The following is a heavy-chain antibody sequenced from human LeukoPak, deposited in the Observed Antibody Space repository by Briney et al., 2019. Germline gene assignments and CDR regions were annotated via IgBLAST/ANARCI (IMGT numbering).Heavy chain of an antibody. V-gene: IGHV4-39*07. Sequence: PSETLSLTCTVSGGSISSSSYYWGWIRQPPGKGLEWIGSIYYSGSTYYNPSLKSRVTISVDTSKNQFSLKLSSVTAADTAVYYCAREGDSSGWFMYWGQGTLVTVSS. J-gene: IGHJ4*02. CDR2: IYYSGST. CDR3: AREGDSSGWFMY. D-gene: IGHD6-19*01. CDR1: GGSISSSSYY.